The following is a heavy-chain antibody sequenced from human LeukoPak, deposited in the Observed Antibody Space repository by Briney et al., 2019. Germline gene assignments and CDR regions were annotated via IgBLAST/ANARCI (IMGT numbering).Heavy chain of an antibody. Sequence: PGGSLRLSCAASGFTFSSYGMSWVRQAPGKGLEWVSAISGSGGSTYYADSVRGRFTISRDNSKNTLYLQMNSLRAEDTAVYYCAKDYVRYGDRSYYFDYWGQGTLVTVSS. CDR2: ISGSGGST. CDR1: GFTFSSYG. V-gene: IGHV3-23*01. CDR3: AKDYVRYGDRSYYFDY. J-gene: IGHJ4*02. D-gene: IGHD4-17*01.